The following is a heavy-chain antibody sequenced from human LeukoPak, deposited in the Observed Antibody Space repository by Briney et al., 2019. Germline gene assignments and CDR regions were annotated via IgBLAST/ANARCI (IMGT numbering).Heavy chain of an antibody. CDR2: IYYSGST. Sequence: SETLSLTCTVSGGSISDYYWSWIRQPPGKGLEWIGYIYYSGSTNYNPSLESRVTISVDTSKKQFFLKLSSVTAADTALYYCARHSSLGHFDFWGQGTLVTVSS. CDR1: GGSISDYY. CDR3: ARHSSLGHFDF. J-gene: IGHJ4*02. V-gene: IGHV4-59*08.